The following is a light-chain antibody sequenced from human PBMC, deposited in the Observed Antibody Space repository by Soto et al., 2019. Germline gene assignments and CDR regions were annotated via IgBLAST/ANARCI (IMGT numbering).Light chain of an antibody. V-gene: IGLV2-14*01. Sequence: QSVLTQPASVSGSPGQSITISCTGTSSDVGGYNYVSWYQQHPGKAPKVIIYEVINRPSGVSNRFSGSKSGNTASLTISGLQAEGEADYYCISYTSISTLVFGTGTKVTVL. CDR1: SSDVGGYNY. CDR2: EVI. J-gene: IGLJ1*01. CDR3: ISYTSISTLV.